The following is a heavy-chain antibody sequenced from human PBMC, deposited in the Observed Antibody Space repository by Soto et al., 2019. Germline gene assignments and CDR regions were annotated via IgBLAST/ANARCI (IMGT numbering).Heavy chain of an antibody. J-gene: IGHJ2*01. CDR3: ARFDYGDYGWYFDL. Sequence: EVQLVESGGGLIQPGGSLRLSCAASGFTVTNKYMTWVRQAPGKGLEWVSLIYSGGATSYADSVKGRFTISRDNSKDILYLQMNSLRAEDPAVYYCARFDYGDYGWYFDLWGRGTLVTVSS. D-gene: IGHD4-17*01. V-gene: IGHV3-53*01. CDR2: IYSGGAT. CDR1: GFTVTNKY.